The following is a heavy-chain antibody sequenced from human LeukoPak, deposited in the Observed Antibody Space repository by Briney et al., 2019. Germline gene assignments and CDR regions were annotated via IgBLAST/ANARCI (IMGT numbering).Heavy chain of an antibody. D-gene: IGHD3-10*01. CDR2: IYTSGST. Sequence: SETLSLTCTVSGGSISSGTYYWSWIRQPAGKGLEWIGRIYTSGSTNYNPSLKSRVTMSVDTSKNQFSLKLSSVTAADTAVYYCARVRGVTLYYFDYWGQGALVTVSS. CDR1: GGSISSGTYY. V-gene: IGHV4-61*02. CDR3: ARVRGVTLYYFDY. J-gene: IGHJ4*02.